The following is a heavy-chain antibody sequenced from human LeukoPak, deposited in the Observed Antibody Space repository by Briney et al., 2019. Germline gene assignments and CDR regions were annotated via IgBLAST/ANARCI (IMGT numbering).Heavy chain of an antibody. D-gene: IGHD6-13*01. Sequence: SETLSLTCTVSGVSISSSNSYWGWIRQPPGKGLEWIGSIYYSGNTYYNPSLKSRVTMSVDTSKNQFSLRLSSVNAADTAVYYCARDILATSIAAPYYWGQGTLVTVSS. CDR2: IYYSGNT. V-gene: IGHV4-39*07. CDR3: ARDILATSIAAPYY. J-gene: IGHJ4*02. CDR1: GVSISSSNSY.